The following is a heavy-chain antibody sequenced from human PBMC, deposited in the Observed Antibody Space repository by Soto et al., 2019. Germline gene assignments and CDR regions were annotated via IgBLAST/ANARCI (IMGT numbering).Heavy chain of an antibody. CDR1: GGTFTSYT. J-gene: IGHJ6*02. CDR2: IIPILNTA. D-gene: IGHD7-27*01. CDR3: ARDITDVPGDYYYHRGMDV. Sequence: QVQLVQSGAEVKKPGSSVKVSCKASGGTFTSYTISWVRQAPGQGLEWMGRIIPILNTANYAQKYQGRVAITADKFTSTAYMEKSSLTSEDSAVYYWARDITDVPGDYYYHRGMDVWGQGTTVTVSS. V-gene: IGHV1-69*08.